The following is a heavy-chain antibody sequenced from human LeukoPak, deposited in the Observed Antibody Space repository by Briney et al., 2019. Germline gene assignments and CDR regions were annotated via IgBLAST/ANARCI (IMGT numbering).Heavy chain of an antibody. Sequence: PSETLSLTWTVSGGSISSYYWSWIRQPAGKGLEWIGRIYTSGSTNYNPSLKSRVTMSVDTSKNQFSLKLSSVTAADTAVYYCASSYYDILTGYYYYGMDVWGQGTTVTVSS. V-gene: IGHV4-4*07. CDR1: GGSISSYY. CDR3: ASSYYDILTGYYYYGMDV. J-gene: IGHJ6*02. CDR2: IYTSGST. D-gene: IGHD3-9*01.